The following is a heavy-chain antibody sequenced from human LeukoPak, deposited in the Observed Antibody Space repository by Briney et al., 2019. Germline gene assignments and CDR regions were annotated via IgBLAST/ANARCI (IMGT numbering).Heavy chain of an antibody. CDR3: AREPGIAVATNGDS. D-gene: IGHD6-19*01. CDR2: ISSGGST. CDR1: GFTVSSNY. Sequence: PGGSLRLSCAAPGFTVSSNYMSWVRQAPGKGLEWVSLISSGGSTYYADSVKGRFTISRDNSKNTLYLQMNSLRAEDTAVYYCAREPGIAVATNGDSWGQGTLVTVSS. V-gene: IGHV3-53*01. J-gene: IGHJ4*02.